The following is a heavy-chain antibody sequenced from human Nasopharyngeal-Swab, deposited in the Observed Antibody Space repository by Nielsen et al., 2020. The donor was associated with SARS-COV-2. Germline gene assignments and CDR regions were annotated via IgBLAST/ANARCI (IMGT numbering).Heavy chain of an antibody. Sequence: GSLRLSCTVSGGSISPYYWGWIRQPPGKGLEWIGYIYYTGSTNYNPSLKSRLTISVDRSKNQFSLRLSSVTAADTAVYYCARRTTFDYWGQGTLVTVSS. CDR3: ARRTTFDY. V-gene: IGHV4-59*12. CDR2: IYYTGST. J-gene: IGHJ4*02. CDR1: GGSISPYY. D-gene: IGHD1-1*01.